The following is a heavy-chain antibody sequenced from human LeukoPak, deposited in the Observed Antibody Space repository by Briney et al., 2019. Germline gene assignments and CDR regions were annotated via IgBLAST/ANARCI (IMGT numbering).Heavy chain of an antibody. CDR3: AKGFGTSGIDY. CDR1: GFTFSSYA. CDR2: ISGSGGGT. J-gene: IGHJ4*02. D-gene: IGHD1-14*01. Sequence: GGSLRLSCAASGFTFSSYAMHWVRQAPGKGLEWVSGISGSGGGTYYTDSVKGRFTISRDNSKNTLYLQMNSLRAEDTAIYYCAKGFGTSGIDYWGQGTLVTVSS. V-gene: IGHV3-23*01.